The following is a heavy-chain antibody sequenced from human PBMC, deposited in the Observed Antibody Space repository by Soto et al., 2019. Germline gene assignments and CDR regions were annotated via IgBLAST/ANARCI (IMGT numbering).Heavy chain of an antibody. V-gene: IGHV1-46*03. Sequence: QVQLEQSGAEVKKPGASVKVSCKSSGYTFTSHYMHWVRQAPGQGLEWMGIINTSGGSTTYAQKFQGRASRTRDTSTSTVYMALSSLRSDDTAVYYCTRGRSRDYNFAYWGQATLVIVSS. J-gene: IGHJ4*02. CDR2: INTSGGST. CDR3: TRGRSRDYNFAY. D-gene: IGHD4-4*01. CDR1: GYTFTSHY.